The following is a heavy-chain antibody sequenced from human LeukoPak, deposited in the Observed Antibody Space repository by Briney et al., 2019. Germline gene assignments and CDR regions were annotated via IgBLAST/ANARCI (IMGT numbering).Heavy chain of an antibody. J-gene: IGHJ3*02. V-gene: IGHV3-7*02. Sequence: PGGSLRLSCAASGFTFGNYWMSWVRQAPGKGLEWVANIKQDGSEEYYVDSVKGRFTISRDNAKNSLYLQMNSLRAEDTAVYYCARVRHGSGKVPAFDIWGQGTMVTVS. CDR3: ARVRHGSGKVPAFDI. CDR2: IKQDGSEE. D-gene: IGHD3-10*01. CDR1: GFTFGNYW.